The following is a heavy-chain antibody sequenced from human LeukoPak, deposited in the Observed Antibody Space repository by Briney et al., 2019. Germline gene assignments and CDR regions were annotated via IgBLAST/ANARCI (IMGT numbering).Heavy chain of an antibody. D-gene: IGHD1-14*01. Sequence: GGSLGLSCVASGFTFSNYAMHWVRQAPGEGLEWVAVIWYDGSNKYYADSVKGRFTISRDNSKNTLYLQMNSLRAEDTAMYYCARDRPPEIDYWGQGTLVTVSS. J-gene: IGHJ4*02. V-gene: IGHV3-33*01. CDR1: GFTFSNYA. CDR3: ARDRPPEIDY. CDR2: IWYDGSNK.